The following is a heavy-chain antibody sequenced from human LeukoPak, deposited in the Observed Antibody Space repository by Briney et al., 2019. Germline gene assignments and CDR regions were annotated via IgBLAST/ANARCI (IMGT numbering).Heavy chain of an antibody. J-gene: IGHJ4*02. Sequence: GGSLRLSCAASGFTFTTYWMSWVRQAPGTGLEWVANIKQEGSDKNYADSVKGRFTISRDNAKNSLYLQMSSLRAEDTAVYYCALEGNTYYSWGQGTLVTVSS. CDR3: ALEGNTYYS. CDR2: IKQEGSDK. D-gene: IGHD2-15*01. V-gene: IGHV3-7*01. CDR1: GFTFTTYW.